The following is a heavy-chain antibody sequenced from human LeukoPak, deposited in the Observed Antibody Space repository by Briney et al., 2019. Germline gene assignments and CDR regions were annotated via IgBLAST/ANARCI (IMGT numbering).Heavy chain of an antibody. J-gene: IGHJ5*02. CDR2: ISSSSGYI. CDR3: ARGIPTERHKRNNWFDP. D-gene: IGHD1-1*01. Sequence: PGGSLRLSCAASGFTFSSYSMNWVRQAPGKGLEWVSSISSSSGYIYYADSVKGRFTISRDNAKNSLYLQMNSLRAEDTAVYYCARGIPTERHKRNNWFDPWGQGTLVTVSS. V-gene: IGHV3-21*01. CDR1: GFTFSSYS.